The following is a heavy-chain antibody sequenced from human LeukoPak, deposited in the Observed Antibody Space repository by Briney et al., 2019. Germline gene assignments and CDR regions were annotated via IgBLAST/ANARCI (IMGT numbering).Heavy chain of an antibody. Sequence: GGSLRLSCAASGFXFSSYGMHWVRQAPGKGLEWVSYISSSGSSIYYADSVKGRFTISRDNAKNSLYLQMNSLRAEDTAVYYCARKYCSSTSCLFDCWGQGTLVTVSS. J-gene: IGHJ4*02. D-gene: IGHD2-2*01. CDR2: ISSSGSSI. CDR1: GFXFSSYG. V-gene: IGHV3-48*04. CDR3: ARKYCSSTSCLFDC.